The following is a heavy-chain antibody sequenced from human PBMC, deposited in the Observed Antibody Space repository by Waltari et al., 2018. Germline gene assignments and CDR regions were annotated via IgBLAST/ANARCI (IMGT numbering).Heavy chain of an antibody. CDR2: IYHSGST. J-gene: IGHJ4*02. D-gene: IGHD2-21*01. CDR1: GYSISSGYY. CDR3: ARLRVVVIAIDY. Sequence: QVQLQESGPGLVKPSETLSLTCAVSGYSISSGYYWGWIRQPPGKGLEWIGSIYHSGSTYYNPSLKSRVTISVDTSKNQFSLKLSSVTAADTAVYYCARLRVVVIAIDYWGQGTLVTVSS. V-gene: IGHV4-38-2*01.